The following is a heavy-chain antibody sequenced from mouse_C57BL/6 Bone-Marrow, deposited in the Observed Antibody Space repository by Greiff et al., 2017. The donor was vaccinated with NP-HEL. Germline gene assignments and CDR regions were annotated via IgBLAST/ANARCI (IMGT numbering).Heavy chain of an antibody. CDR3: AIPLTYYFGY. Sequence: QVQLKESGAELARPGASVKMSCKASGYTFTSYTMHWVKQRPGQGLEWIGYINPSSGYTKYNQKFKDKATLTADKSSSTAYMQLNSLSSEYSAVYYCAIPLTYYFGYWGQVTTLTVSS. J-gene: IGHJ2*01. V-gene: IGHV1-4*01. CDR1: GYTFTSYT. D-gene: IGHD4-1*01. CDR2: INPSSGYT.